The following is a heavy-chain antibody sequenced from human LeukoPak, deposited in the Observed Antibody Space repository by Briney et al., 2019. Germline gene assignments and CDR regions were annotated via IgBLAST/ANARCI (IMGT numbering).Heavy chain of an antibody. CDR1: GFTCDDYA. CDR2: ISWNSGSI. Sequence: GGSLRLSCAASGFTCDDYAMHWVRQAPGKGLEWVSGISWNSGSIGYADSVKGRFTISRDNAKNSLYLQMNSLRAEDTALYYCAKDSEYSYGSGAFDIWGQGTMVTVSS. J-gene: IGHJ3*02. V-gene: IGHV3-9*01. CDR3: AKDSEYSYGSGAFDI. D-gene: IGHD5-18*01.